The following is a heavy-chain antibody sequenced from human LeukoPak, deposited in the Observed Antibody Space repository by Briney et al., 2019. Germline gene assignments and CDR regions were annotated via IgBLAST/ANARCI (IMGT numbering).Heavy chain of an antibody. D-gene: IGHD3-9*01. Sequence: GGSLRLSCAASGFTFSSYSMNWVRQAPGKGLEWVSYISSSSSYIYYADSVKGRFTISRDNAKNSLYLQMNSLRAEDTAVYYCARVPYYDILTGYYEGDYWGQGTLVTVSS. V-gene: IGHV3-21*05. CDR3: ARVPYYDILTGYYEGDY. CDR2: ISSSSSYI. CDR1: GFTFSSYS. J-gene: IGHJ4*02.